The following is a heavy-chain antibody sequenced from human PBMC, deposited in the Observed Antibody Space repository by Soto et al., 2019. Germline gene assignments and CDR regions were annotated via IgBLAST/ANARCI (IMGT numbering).Heavy chain of an antibody. D-gene: IGHD5-18*01. CDR3: AREGGYSYGFGY. V-gene: IGHV1-8*01. J-gene: IGHJ4*02. Sequence: QVQLVQSGAEVKKPGASVKVSCKASGYTFTSYDINWVRQATGQGLEWMGWMNPNSGNTAYAQKFQGRVTMTRNTSINKAFMEVRSLGSGDTAVYYCAREGGYSYGFGYWGQGTLVTVSS. CDR2: MNPNSGNT. CDR1: GYTFTSYD.